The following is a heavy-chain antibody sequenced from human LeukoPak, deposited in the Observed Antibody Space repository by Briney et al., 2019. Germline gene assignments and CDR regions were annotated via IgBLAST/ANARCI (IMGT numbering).Heavy chain of an antibody. CDR3: AKASEAVVVPAALYSYYGMDV. J-gene: IGHJ6*04. Sequence: QPGRSLRLSCAASGFTFSSYGMHWVRQAPGKGLEWVAVISYDGSNKYYADSVKGRFTISRDNSKNTLYLQMNSLRAEDTAVYYCAKASEAVVVPAALYSYYGMDVWGKGTTVTVSS. CDR2: ISYDGSNK. V-gene: IGHV3-30*18. D-gene: IGHD2-2*01. CDR1: GFTFSSYG.